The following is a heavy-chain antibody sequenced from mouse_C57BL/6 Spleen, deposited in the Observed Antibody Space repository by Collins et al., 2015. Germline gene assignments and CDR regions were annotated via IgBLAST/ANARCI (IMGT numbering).Heavy chain of an antibody. CDR2: INPNNGGT. CDR3: TRGGLTTVVAPGAMDY. J-gene: IGHJ4*01. V-gene: IGHV1-22*01. D-gene: IGHD1-1*01. CDR1: GYTFTDYN. Sequence: EVQLQQSGPELVKPGASVKMSCKASGYTFTDYNMHWVKRSHGKSLEWIGYINPNNGGTNYNQNFKGKATLTVNTSSSTAYMELRSLTSEDSAVYYCTRGGLTTVVAPGAMDYWGQGTSVTVSS.